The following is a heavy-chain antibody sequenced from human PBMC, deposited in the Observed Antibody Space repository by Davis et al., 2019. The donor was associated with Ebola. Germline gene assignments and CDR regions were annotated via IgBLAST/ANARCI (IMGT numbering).Heavy chain of an antibody. CDR1: GFTFSSYS. Sequence: GESLKISCAASGFTFSSYSMNWVRQAPGKGLEWVAVIWYDGSNKYYADSVKGRFTISRDNSKNTLYLQMNSLRAEDTAVYYCARGLMDYAMDVWGKGTTVTVSS. V-gene: IGHV3-33*08. D-gene: IGHD2-8*01. CDR3: ARGLMDYAMDV. J-gene: IGHJ6*04. CDR2: IWYDGSNK.